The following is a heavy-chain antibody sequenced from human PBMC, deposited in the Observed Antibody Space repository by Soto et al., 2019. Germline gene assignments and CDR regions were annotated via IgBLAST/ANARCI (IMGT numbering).Heavy chain of an antibody. D-gene: IGHD3-10*01. CDR3: VRGGSGSRGDY. CDR2: ITPILGTP. Sequence: QVQLVQSGAEMKKPGSSVKVSCKTSGGAFSNFAVSWVRQAPGQGLEWVGGITPILGTPSYAQKVQGRVTITADVSTTSAYMDITSLTSEDTALYYCVRGGSGSRGDYWGQGTLVTVSS. CDR1: GGAFSNFA. J-gene: IGHJ4*02. V-gene: IGHV1-69*01.